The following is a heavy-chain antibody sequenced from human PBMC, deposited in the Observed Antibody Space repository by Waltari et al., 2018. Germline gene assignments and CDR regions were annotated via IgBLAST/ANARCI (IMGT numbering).Heavy chain of an antibody. J-gene: IGHJ1*01. V-gene: IGHV1-2*02. CDR1: GYIFNDYN. CDR3: ARLSEF. Sequence: QVHLVQSGPEVKKPGASVTVSCKTSGYIFNDYNMPWVRQAPGQGLEFMGWINPNGGATFYAPKFRDRVTITTDASISTVYMHLTSLRSDDTALYYCARLSEFWGQGTLITVSS. CDR2: INPNGGAT.